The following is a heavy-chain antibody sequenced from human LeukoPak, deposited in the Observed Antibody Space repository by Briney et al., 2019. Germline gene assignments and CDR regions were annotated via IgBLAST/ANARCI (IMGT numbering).Heavy chain of an antibody. CDR2: FDPEDGET. CDR1: GYTLTELF. J-gene: IGHJ4*02. Sequence: ASVKVSCKVSGYTLTELFMHWVRQAPGRGVAWMGGFDPEDGETIYAQKFQGRVTMTEDTSTDTAYMELSSLRSEDTAVYYGATVYPLTGTTWGLEYWGQGTLVTVSS. D-gene: IGHD1-20*01. V-gene: IGHV1-24*01. CDR3: ATVYPLTGTTWGLEY.